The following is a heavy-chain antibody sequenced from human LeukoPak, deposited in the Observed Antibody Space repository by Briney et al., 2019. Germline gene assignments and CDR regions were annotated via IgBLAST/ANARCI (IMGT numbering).Heavy chain of an antibody. CDR1: GYTFTSYG. D-gene: IGHD3-9*01. CDR2: ISAYNGNT. J-gene: IGHJ4*02. Sequence: ASVKVSCKASGYTFTSYGISWVRQAPGQGLEWMGWISAYNGNTNYAQKLQGRVTMTTDTSTSTAYMELRSLRSDDTAVYYCARDLLRYFDWSGVITTNFDYWGQGTLVTVSS. V-gene: IGHV1-18*01. CDR3: ARDLLRYFDWSGVITTNFDY.